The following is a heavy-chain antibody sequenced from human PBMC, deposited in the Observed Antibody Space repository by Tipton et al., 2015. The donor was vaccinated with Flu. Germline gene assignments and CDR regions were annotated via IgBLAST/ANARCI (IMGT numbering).Heavy chain of an antibody. Sequence: TLSLTCTVSGDSMRSDYFWAWIRQAPGKGLEWIGNIHYSGSPHYNPSLKSRVTITVDTSKNQFSLRLSSVTAADTAVYYCAREGPYSSAWYGLDAFDIWGQGTMVTVSS. CDR3: AREGPYSSAWYGLDAFDI. J-gene: IGHJ3*02. D-gene: IGHD6-19*01. V-gene: IGHV4-38-2*02. CDR2: IHYSGSP. CDR1: GDSMRSDYF.